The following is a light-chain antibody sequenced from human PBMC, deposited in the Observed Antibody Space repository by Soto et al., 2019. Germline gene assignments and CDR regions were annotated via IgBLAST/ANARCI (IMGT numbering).Light chain of an antibody. CDR3: QQYGSSPLT. V-gene: IGKV1-27*01. Sequence: DIQMTQSPVSLFVSVGDRVTISCRASQGISNFVAWYQQKEGKSPNLLIYAASALESGVPSRFSGSGSGTDFTLTISRLEPEDFAVYYCQQYGSSPLTFGGGTKVEIK. J-gene: IGKJ4*01. CDR2: AAS. CDR1: QGISNF.